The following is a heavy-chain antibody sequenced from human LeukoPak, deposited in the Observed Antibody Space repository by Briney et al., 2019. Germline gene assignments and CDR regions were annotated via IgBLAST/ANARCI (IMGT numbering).Heavy chain of an antibody. CDR3: ARDLYCGGDCYPYGAFDI. J-gene: IGHJ3*02. D-gene: IGHD2-21*02. V-gene: IGHV4-31*03. CDR2: IYYSGST. CDR1: GGSISSGGYY. Sequence: KTSQTLSLTCTVSGGSISSGGYYWSWIRQHPGKGLEWIGYIYYSGSTYYNPSLKSRVTISVDTSKNQFSLKLSSVTAADTAVYCCARDLYCGGDCYPYGAFDIWGQGTMVTVSS.